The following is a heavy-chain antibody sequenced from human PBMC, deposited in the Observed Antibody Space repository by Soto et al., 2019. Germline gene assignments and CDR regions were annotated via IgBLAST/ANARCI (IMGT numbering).Heavy chain of an antibody. Sequence: PSETLSLTCTVSGGSITGYYWSRIRQPPGKGPEWIGNIHYSGSTNYNPSLKSRVTISVDTSKNQFSLRLSSVTAAETAVYYCARHSYYSNPLRFDPWGQGTLVTVSS. CDR1: GGSITGYY. V-gene: IGHV4-59*08. CDR3: ARHSYYSNPLRFDP. CDR2: IHYSGST. J-gene: IGHJ5*02. D-gene: IGHD4-4*01.